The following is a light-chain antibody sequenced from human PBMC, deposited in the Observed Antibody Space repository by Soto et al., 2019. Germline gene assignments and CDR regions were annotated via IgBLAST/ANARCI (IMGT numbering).Light chain of an antibody. V-gene: IGKV1-39*01. Sequence: DIQMTQSPSSLSASVGDRVTITCQASQDISNYLNWYQQKPGRAPKLLIYTASSLQSGVPSRFSGSGSGTDFTLTISSLQPEDFATYHCQQGYTTPITFGQGTRLENK. CDR1: QDISNY. CDR2: TAS. CDR3: QQGYTTPIT. J-gene: IGKJ5*01.